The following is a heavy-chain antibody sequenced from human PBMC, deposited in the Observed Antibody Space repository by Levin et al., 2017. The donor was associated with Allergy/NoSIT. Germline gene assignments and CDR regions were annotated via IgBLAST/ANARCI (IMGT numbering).Heavy chain of an antibody. CDR1: GYTFTGYY. J-gene: IGHJ4*02. V-gene: IGHV1-2*06. D-gene: IGHD3-22*01. Sequence: ASVKVSCKASGYTFTGYYMHWVRQAPGQGLEWMGRINPNSGGTNYAQKFQGRVTMTRDTSISTAYMELSRLRSDDTAVYYCARAPYYYDSSGSRGFDYWGQGTLVTVSS. CDR3: ARAPYYYDSSGSRGFDY. CDR2: INPNSGGT.